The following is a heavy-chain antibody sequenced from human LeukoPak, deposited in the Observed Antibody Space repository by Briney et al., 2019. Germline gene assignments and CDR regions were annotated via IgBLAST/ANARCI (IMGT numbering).Heavy chain of an antibody. CDR3: AKADTAMITLMAFDI. CDR2: ISWISAII. J-gene: IGHJ3*02. V-gene: IGHV3-9*01. D-gene: IGHD5-18*01. Sequence: GGSLRLSCAASGFTFGDYAIHWVRQAPGKGLEWVSVISWISAIIGYADSLKGRFTNSRDNAKNSLYLQMNRLRAEDTAFYYRAKADTAMITLMAFDIWGQGTMVTVSS. CDR1: GFTFGDYA.